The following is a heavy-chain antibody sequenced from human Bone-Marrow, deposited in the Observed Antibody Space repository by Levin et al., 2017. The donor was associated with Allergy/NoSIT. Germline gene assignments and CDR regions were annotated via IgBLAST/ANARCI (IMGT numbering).Heavy chain of an antibody. V-gene: IGHV4-39*01. J-gene: IGHJ3*02. D-gene: IGHD1-26*01. Sequence: PSETLSLTCTVSGGSISSGSYYWGWIRQPPGKGLECIGSIYYSGSTYYNPSLKSRVTISVDTSKNQFSLKLSSVTAADTAVYYCARHGPPADLVGARDAFDIWGQGTMVTVSS. CDR2: IYYSGST. CDR1: GGSISSGSYY. CDR3: ARHGPPADLVGARDAFDI.